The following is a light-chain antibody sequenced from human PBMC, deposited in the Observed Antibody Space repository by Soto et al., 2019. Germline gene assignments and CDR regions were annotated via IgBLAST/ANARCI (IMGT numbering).Light chain of an antibody. V-gene: IGKV1-5*01. CDR2: DAS. J-gene: IGKJ2*01. CDR1: QDIHTW. CDR3: QHYHGFPLS. Sequence: DIQMTQSPSSLSASAGDRVTISCRASQDIHTWLAWYQQKRPGQAPRLLIYDASTLESGVPSRFSGSGYGTEFTLTITGLQPDDFVTYYCQHYHGFPLSFGQGTKLES.